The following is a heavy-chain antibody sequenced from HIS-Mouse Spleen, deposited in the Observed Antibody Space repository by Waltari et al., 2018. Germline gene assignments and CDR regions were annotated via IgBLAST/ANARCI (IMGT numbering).Heavy chain of an antibody. D-gene: IGHD5-12*01. J-gene: IGHJ4*02. CDR2: ISSGGITI. Sequence: QVQLVESGGGLVKPGGSLRLSCAASGFTFSAYYMSWIRQAPGKGLEWVSYISSGGITISYADSVKGRFTISRDNAKNSLYLQMNSLRAEDTAVYYCARADSGYDLGYYFDYWGQGTLVTVSS. V-gene: IGHV3-11*01. CDR1: GFTFSAYY. CDR3: ARADSGYDLGYYFDY.